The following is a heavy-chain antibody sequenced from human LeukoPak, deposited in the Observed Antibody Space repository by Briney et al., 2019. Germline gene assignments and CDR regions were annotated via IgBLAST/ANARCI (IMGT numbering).Heavy chain of an antibody. CDR2: INHSGST. Sequence: PSETLSLTCAVYGGSFSGYYWSWIRQPPGKGLEWIGEINHSGSTNYNPSLKSRVTISVDTSKNQFSLKLSSVTAADTAVYYCARADPVAYWGQGTQVTVSS. V-gene: IGHV4-34*01. CDR3: ARADPVAY. CDR1: GGSFSGYY. J-gene: IGHJ4*02.